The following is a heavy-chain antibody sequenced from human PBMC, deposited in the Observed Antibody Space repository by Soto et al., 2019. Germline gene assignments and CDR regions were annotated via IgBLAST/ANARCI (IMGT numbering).Heavy chain of an antibody. V-gene: IGHV3-48*01. J-gene: IGHJ4*02. D-gene: IGHD4-17*01. CDR3: ARDEHYAFDY. CDR1: GFTFSSYT. CDR2: ITVGGAA. Sequence: EVQLVESGGGLEQPGGSLRLSCAASGFTFSSYTMNWVRQAPGKGLEWISYITVGGAASYADSVKGRFAMSRDDAKNSGFLQLNSLRAEDTALYFCARDEHYAFDYWGQGILVTVSP.